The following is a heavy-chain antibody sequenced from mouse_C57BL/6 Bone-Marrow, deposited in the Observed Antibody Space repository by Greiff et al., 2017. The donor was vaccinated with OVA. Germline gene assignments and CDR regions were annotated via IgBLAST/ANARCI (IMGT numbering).Heavy chain of an antibody. CDR3: ASVGYYGSSRYAMDY. D-gene: IGHD1-1*01. CDR1: GYAFSSSW. V-gene: IGHV1-82*01. Sequence: QVQLKQSGPELVKPGASVKISCKASGYAFSSSWMNWVKQRPGKGLEWIGRIYPGDGDTNYNGKFKGKATLTADKSSSTAYMQLSSLTSEDSAVYFCASVGYYGSSRYAMDYWGQGTSVTVSS. CDR2: IYPGDGDT. J-gene: IGHJ4*01.